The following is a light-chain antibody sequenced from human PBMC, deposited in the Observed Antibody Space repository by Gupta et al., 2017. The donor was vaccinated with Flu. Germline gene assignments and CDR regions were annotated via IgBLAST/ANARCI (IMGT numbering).Light chain of an antibody. Sequence: GKTVTISGTRTSGSIASNHVQWYQQRPGSSPTTVLDQRPSGVPDRFSGSIDSSSNSATLTISGLKAEDEADYYCQSYDGSNHYVFGTGTKVTVL. CDR3: QSYDGSNHYV. V-gene: IGLV6-57*01. J-gene: IGLJ1*01. CDR1: SGSIASNH.